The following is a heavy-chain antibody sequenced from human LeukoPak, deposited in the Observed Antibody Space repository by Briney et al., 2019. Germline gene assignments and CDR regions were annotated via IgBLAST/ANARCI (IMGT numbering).Heavy chain of an antibody. V-gene: IGHV3-66*01. CDR1: GFTVSSNY. CDR2: IYSGGST. J-gene: IGHJ6*02. D-gene: IGHD3-10*01. CDR3: ARENYYGSGSYKIIYYYYGMDV. Sequence: AGGSLRLSCAASGFTVSSNYMSWVRQAPGKGLEWVSVIYSGGSTYYADSVKGRFTISRDNSKNTLYLQMNSLRAEDTAVYYCARENYYGSGSYKIIYYYYGMDVWGQGTTVTVSS.